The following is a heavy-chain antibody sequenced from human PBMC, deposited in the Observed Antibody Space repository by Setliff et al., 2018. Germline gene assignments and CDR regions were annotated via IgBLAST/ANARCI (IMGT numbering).Heavy chain of an antibody. CDR3: ARRGYSHDSSDYNRRKVFDYFDF. D-gene: IGHD3-22*01. Sequence: PGESLKISCAGSGFAVSGAYMSWVRQAPGKGLEWVSIIYSSGNTAYTDSVKGRFTISRDTSKNTVYLQMNNVTVDDTAVYFCARRGYSHDSSDYNRRKVFDYFDFWGQGAQVTVSS. CDR1: GFAVSGAY. CDR2: IYSSGNT. V-gene: IGHV3-53*01. J-gene: IGHJ4*02.